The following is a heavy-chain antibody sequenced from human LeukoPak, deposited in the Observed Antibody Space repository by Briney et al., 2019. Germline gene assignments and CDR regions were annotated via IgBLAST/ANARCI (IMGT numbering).Heavy chain of an antibody. D-gene: IGHD3-10*01. CDR2: INSDGSST. CDR3: ARANYYGSGRAAFDI. J-gene: IGHJ3*02. V-gene: IGHV3-74*01. CDR1: GFTFSSYW. Sequence: GGSLRLSCAASGFTFSSYWMHWVRQAPGKGLVWVSRINSDGSSTSYADSVKGRFTISRDNAKNTLYLQMNSLRAEDTAVYYCARANYYGSGRAAFDIWGRGTMVTVSS.